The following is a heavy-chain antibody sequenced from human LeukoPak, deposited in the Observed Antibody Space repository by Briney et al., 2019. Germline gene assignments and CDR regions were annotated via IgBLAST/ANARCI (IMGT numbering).Heavy chain of an antibody. J-gene: IGHJ4*02. D-gene: IGHD1-26*01. V-gene: IGHV3-23*01. CDR2: ISGSGDST. CDR1: GFTFTTYA. Sequence: GGSLRLSCAASGFTFTTYAMSWVRQAPGKGLEWVSGISGSGDSTYYADSVKGRFTISRDISKNSLHLQINSLRAEDTALYYCAKEWGSAHFRGSFSDYWGQGTLVTVSS. CDR3: AKEWGSAHFRGSFSDY.